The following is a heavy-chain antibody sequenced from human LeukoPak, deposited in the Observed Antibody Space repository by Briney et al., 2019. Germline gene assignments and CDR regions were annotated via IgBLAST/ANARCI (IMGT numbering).Heavy chain of an antibody. V-gene: IGHV1-69*05. CDR3: AEGSPYCSSTSCYVWFDP. D-gene: IGHD2-2*01. CDR2: IIPIFGTA. CDR1: GGTFSSYA. Sequence: SVKVSCKASGGTFSSYAISWVRQAPGQGLEWMGGIIPIFGTANYAQKFQGRVTITTDESTSTAYMELSSLRSENTAVYYCAEGSPYCSSTSCYVWFDPWGQGTLVTVSS. J-gene: IGHJ5*02.